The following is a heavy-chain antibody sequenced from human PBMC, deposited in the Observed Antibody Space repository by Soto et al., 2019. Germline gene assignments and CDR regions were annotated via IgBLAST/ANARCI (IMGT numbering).Heavy chain of an antibody. CDR1: GLTVSTNY. Sequence: GGSLRLSCAASGLTVSTNYMNWVRQAPGKGLEWVSVIYSGGRTYYADSVKGRFTISRDNSKNTLYLHMNSLRAEDMAVYYCASARQLGYFDHWGQGTLVTVSS. D-gene: IGHD6-6*01. CDR3: ASARQLGYFDH. CDR2: IYSGGRT. J-gene: IGHJ4*02. V-gene: IGHV3-53*01.